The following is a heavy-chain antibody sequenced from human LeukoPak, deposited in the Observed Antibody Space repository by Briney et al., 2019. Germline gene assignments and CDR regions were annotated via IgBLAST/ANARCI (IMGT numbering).Heavy chain of an antibody. CDR2: ISSSSSTI. CDR3: ARVQRELDY. V-gene: IGHV3-48*02. J-gene: IGHJ4*02. Sequence: GGSLRLSCAAPGFNFRTYSMNWVRQAPGKGLEWVSYISSSSSTIYYADSVKGRFTISRDNAKNSLYLQMNSLRDEDTAVYYCARVQRELDYWGQGTLVTVSS. D-gene: IGHD1-26*01. CDR1: GFNFRTYS.